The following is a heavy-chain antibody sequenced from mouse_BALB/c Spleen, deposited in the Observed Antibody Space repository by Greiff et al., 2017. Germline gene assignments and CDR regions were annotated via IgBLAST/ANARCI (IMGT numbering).Heavy chain of an antibody. CDR3: ARPGPHHYYGSSYWYFDV. V-gene: IGHV4-1*02. D-gene: IGHD1-1*01. J-gene: IGHJ1*01. Sequence: EVNVVESGGGLVQPGGSLKLSCAASGFDFSRYWMSWVRQAPGKGLEWIGEINPDSSTINYTPSLKDKFIISRDNAKNTLYLQMSKVRSEDTALYYCARPGPHHYYGSSYWYFDVWGAGTTVTVSS. CDR1: GFDFSRYW. CDR2: INPDSSTI.